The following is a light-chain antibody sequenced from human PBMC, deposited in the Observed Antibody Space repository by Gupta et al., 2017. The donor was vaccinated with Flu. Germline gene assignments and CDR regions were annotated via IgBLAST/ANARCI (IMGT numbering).Light chain of an antibody. CDR1: QTINKW. J-gene: IGKJ2*01. CDR2: GPS. Sequence: IQMLQPPSPLSASVGDRVTITCRASQTINKWLAWYQQKPGNAPKLLIYGPSTVPSGVPPRFSGSGSGTEFTLTISSLQPDDAATYYCQQVSAYSYTFGQGTKLEIK. V-gene: IGKV1-5*03. CDR3: QQVSAYSYT.